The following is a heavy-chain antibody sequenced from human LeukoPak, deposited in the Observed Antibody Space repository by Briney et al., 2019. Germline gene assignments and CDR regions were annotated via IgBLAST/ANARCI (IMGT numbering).Heavy chain of an antibody. CDR1: GFNFNDSG. J-gene: IGHJ4*02. V-gene: IGHV3-33*01. Sequence: GGSLRLSCAASGFNFNDSGMHWVRQAPGKGLEWVAVIWYDGSEKYYADSVKGRLTISRDNSKNTLYLQMNSLRADDTAVYYCARDGYYGSGRPFDYWGQGALVIGAS. CDR3: ARDGYYGSGRPFDY. D-gene: IGHD3-10*01. CDR2: IWYDGSEK.